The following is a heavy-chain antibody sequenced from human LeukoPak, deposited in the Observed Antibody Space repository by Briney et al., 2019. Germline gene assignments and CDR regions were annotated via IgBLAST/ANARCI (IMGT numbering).Heavy chain of an antibody. D-gene: IGHD3-22*01. V-gene: IGHV3-11*01. J-gene: IGHJ3*02. CDR2: IRGSGTTI. CDR1: GFSFGDYY. Sequence: SGGSLRLSCAASGFSFGDYYMNWIRQAPGKGLEWVAFIRGSGTTIYYADSVKGRFTVSRDNAKHSLFLQMDSLRAEDTAVYYCATTDLYESGGSYPRDAFDIWGQGTMVTVSS. CDR3: ATTDLYESGGSYPRDAFDI.